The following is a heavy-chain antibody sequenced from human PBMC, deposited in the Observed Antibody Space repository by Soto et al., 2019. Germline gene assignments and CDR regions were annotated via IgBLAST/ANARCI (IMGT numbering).Heavy chain of an antibody. Sequence: ASVTGSCKGSGGTLSGDAVGWVRQAPGQGLEWMGGIIPIFGTANYAQKFQGRVTITADESTSTAYMELSSLRSEDTAVYYCAKYSEAGYSSGWYDYWGQGTLVTVSS. J-gene: IGHJ4*02. D-gene: IGHD6-19*01. CDR1: GGTLSGDA. CDR2: IIPIFGTA. V-gene: IGHV1-69*13. CDR3: AKYSEAGYSSGWYDY.